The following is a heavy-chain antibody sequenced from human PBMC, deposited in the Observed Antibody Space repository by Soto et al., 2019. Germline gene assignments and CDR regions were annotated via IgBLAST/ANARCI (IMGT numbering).Heavy chain of an antibody. CDR3: ARQIYDSDTGPNFQYSLDS. CDR1: GERCVGYG. CDR2: IDPSDSQT. V-gene: IGHV5-10-1*01. J-gene: IGHJ4*02. D-gene: IGHD3-22*01. Sequence: GAGERCVGYGVSWMSKKTGKGLEWMGRIDPSDSQTYYSPSFRGHVTISVTKSITTVFLQWSSLRASDTAMYYCARQIYDSDTGPNFQYSLDSWCQGTPVTVFS.